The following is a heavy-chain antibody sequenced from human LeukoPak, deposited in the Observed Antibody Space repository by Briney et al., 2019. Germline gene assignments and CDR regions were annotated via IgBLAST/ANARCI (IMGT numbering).Heavy chain of an antibody. CDR3: ARRSSGGKYYYCYYMDV. J-gene: IGHJ6*03. D-gene: IGHD6-19*01. CDR1: GYTFTSYS. CDR2: ISVYNGNT. Sequence: GASVKLSCKGSGYTFTSYSYSLVRLRHGPGNEWMGGISVYNGNTNYAQKLQGRVTMTTDTSTSTAYMELRSLRSDDTAVYYCARRSSGGKYYYCYYMDVWGKGTTVTISS. V-gene: IGHV1-18*01.